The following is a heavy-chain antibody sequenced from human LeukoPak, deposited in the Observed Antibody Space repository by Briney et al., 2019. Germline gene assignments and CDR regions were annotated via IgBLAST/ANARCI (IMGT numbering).Heavy chain of an antibody. CDR3: ARVYMVRRVIIFNY. D-gene: IGHD3-10*01. V-gene: IGHV4-34*01. J-gene: IGHJ4*02. CDR1: GGSFSGYY. CDR2: INHSGST. Sequence: SETLSLTCAVYGGSFSGYYWSWIRQPPGKGLKWIGEINHSGSTNYNPSLKSRVTISVDTSKNQFSLKLSSVTAADTAVYYCARVYMVRRVIIFNYWGQGTLVTVSS.